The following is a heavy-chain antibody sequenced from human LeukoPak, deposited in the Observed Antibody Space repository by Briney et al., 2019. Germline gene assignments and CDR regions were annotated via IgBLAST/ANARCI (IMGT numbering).Heavy chain of an antibody. J-gene: IGHJ4*02. CDR3: ARDRPAHYGSGDHFDY. Sequence: PSETLSLTCSVSGGSISSSSYYRGWIRQPPGKGLEWIGSIYYSGSTYYNPSLKSRVTISVDTSKNQFSLKLSSVAAADTAVYYCARDRPAHYGSGDHFDYWGQGTLVTVSS. D-gene: IGHD3-10*01. CDR2: IYYSGST. CDR1: GGSISSSSYY. V-gene: IGHV4-39*07.